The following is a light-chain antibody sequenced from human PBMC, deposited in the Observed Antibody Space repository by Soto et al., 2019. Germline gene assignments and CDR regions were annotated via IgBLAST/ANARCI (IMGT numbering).Light chain of an antibody. CDR3: QQSFITPYT. J-gene: IGKJ2*01. CDR2: STS. V-gene: IGKV1-39*01. CDR1: QSIRSY. Sequence: DIQMTQSPSSLSASVGDRVTISCRANQSIRSYLNWYQQKPGKAPQLLIYSTSSLQGGVPPSFSGSGSATDFTLTISSVQPEDFATYYCQQSFITPYTFGQGTKLEIK.